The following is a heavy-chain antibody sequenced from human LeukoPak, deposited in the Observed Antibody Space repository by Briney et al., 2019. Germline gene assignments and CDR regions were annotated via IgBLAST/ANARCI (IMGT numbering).Heavy chain of an antibody. J-gene: IGHJ4*02. Sequence: PGGSLRLSCAASGFTFSSYWMSWVRQAPGKGLEWVADIKQDGSENYYVDSVKGRFTISRDNAKNSLSLQMNSLRPEDTAFYYCAKAPEATVGWYFDSWGQGTLVTVSS. CDR3: AKAPEATVGWYFDS. CDR1: GFTFSSYW. CDR2: IKQDGSEN. D-gene: IGHD4-17*01. V-gene: IGHV3-7*03.